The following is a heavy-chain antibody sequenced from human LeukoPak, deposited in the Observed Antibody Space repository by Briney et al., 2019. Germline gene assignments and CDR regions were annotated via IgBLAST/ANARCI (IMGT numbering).Heavy chain of an antibody. D-gene: IGHD3-10*01. Sequence: GGSLRLSCAGSGFSFSNYAMSWVRQAPGKGLEWVSVIGSGGSTYYSDSVKGRFTISRDNSKNTLYLQMNSLRAEDTAVYYCATGPMGWGVSYSFDYWGQGTLVTVSS. J-gene: IGHJ4*02. CDR3: ATGPMGWGVSYSFDY. CDR2: IGSGGST. CDR1: GFSFSNYA. V-gene: IGHV3-23*01.